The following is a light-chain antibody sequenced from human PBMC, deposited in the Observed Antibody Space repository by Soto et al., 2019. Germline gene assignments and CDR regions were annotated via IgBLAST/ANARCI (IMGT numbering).Light chain of an antibody. CDR3: SIYAGGNSVI. Sequence: QSALTQPPSASGSPGQSVAISCTGTSSDIGAYIYVSWYQQHPGKAPKLVIYEISKRLSGVPDRFSGSKSGNTASLTVSGLQVEDEADYYCSIYAGGNSVIFGGGTKLTVL. CDR2: EIS. V-gene: IGLV2-8*01. J-gene: IGLJ2*01. CDR1: SSDIGAYIY.